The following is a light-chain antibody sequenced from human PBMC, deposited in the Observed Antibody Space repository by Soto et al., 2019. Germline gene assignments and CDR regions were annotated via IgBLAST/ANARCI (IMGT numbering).Light chain of an antibody. CDR1: QSVTTN. Sequence: VMTQSPATLSVSPVERSTLSCRTSQSVTTNFAWYQQKPGRAPRLLIHGASTRATGIPDRFIGGGSGTEFTLTISSLQSEDFAVYFCHQYNNWPPAFGQGTKVDIK. CDR3: HQYNNWPPA. V-gene: IGKV3-15*01. CDR2: GAS. J-gene: IGKJ1*01.